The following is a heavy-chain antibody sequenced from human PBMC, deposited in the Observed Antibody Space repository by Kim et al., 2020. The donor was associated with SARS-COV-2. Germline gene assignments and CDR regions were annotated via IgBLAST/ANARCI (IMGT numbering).Heavy chain of an antibody. CDR1: GFRFSNYV. V-gene: IGHV3-23*01. CDR2: IDGSGGTT. CDR3: ARTEYISGRAFFDY. D-gene: IGHD6-19*01. J-gene: IGHJ4*02. Sequence: GGSLRLSCEASGFRFSNYVLNWVRQAPGKVLEWVSTIDGSGGTTDYADSGRGRFTISRDNSKNTLYLQMSGLRVEDTAVYYCARTEYISGRAFFDYWGRG.